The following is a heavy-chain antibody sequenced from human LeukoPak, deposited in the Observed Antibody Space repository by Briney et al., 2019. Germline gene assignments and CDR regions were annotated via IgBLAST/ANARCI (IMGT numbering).Heavy chain of an antibody. J-gene: IGHJ4*02. CDR3: AMSGYDM. CDR1: GYTFSSYA. CDR2: ISDVGGST. V-gene: IGHV3-23*01. D-gene: IGHD5-12*01. Sequence: PGGSLRLSCAASGYTFSSYAMSWVRQAPGRGLEWVSAISDVGGSTYYADSVKGRFTISRDNSKNTLYMQMNSLRADDTAVYYCAMSGYDMRGQGTLDTVSS.